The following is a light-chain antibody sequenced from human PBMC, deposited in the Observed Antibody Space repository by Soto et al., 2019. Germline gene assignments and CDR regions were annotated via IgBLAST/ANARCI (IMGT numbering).Light chain of an antibody. CDR2: EVS. J-gene: IGLJ2*01. CDR3: SSYTSSSTVV. Sequence: QSVLTQPRSVSGSPGQSVTISCTGTSSDVGGYNYVSWYQQHPGKAPKLMIYEVSNRPSGVSNRFPGSKSGNTASLTISGLQAEDEADYYCSSYTSSSTVVFGGGTKVTVL. V-gene: IGLV2-14*01. CDR1: SSDVGGYNY.